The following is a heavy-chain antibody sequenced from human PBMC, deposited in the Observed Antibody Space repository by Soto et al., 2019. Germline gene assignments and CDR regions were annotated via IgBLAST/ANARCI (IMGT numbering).Heavy chain of an antibody. CDR1: GFILSDCA. CDR3: ARDLSWGSNWYYYMDV. V-gene: IGHV3-48*01. CDR2: ISSSSSVI. Sequence: EVQLVESGGGLVQPGGALRLSCATSGFILSDCAMNWVRQAPGKGLEWVSYISSSSSVIDYADSVKGRFTVSRDNARNYLYIKMNSLRAEDTAVDYCARDLSWGSNWYYYMDVWGKGTTVTVSS. D-gene: IGHD7-27*01. J-gene: IGHJ6*03.